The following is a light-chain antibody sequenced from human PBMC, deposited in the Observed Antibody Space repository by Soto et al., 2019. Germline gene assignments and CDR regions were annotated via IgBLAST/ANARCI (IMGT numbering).Light chain of an antibody. CDR1: QSVSSY. V-gene: IGKV3-11*01. CDR3: QQRSNWPPYT. Sequence: EIVLTQSPAPLSLSPGERATLSCRASQSVSSYLAWYQQKPGQAPRLLIYDASNRATGIPARFSGSGSGTDFTLTISSRQPEDFAVYYCQQRSNWPPYTFGQGTKLEI. J-gene: IGKJ2*01. CDR2: DAS.